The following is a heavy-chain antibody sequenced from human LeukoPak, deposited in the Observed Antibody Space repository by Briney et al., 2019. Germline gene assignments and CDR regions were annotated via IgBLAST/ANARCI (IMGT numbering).Heavy chain of an antibody. CDR2: INPNSGGT. CDR1: GYTFTGYY. V-gene: IGHV1-2*02. J-gene: IGHJ4*02. Sequence: ASVKVSCKASGYTFTGYYMHWVRQAPGQGLEWMGWINPNSGGTNYAQKFQGRVTMTRDTSISTAYMELSRVRSDDTAVYYCARLTEQQLAHFDYWGQGTLVTVSS. D-gene: IGHD6-13*01. CDR3: ARLTEQQLAHFDY.